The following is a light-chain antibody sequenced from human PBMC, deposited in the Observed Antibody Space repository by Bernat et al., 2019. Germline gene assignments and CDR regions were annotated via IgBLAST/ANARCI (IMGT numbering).Light chain of an antibody. J-gene: IGKJ1*01. CDR3: QQYYDWHPWT. CDR2: SAS. V-gene: IGKV3-15*01. CDR1: QSVRTN. Sequence: ETTMTQSPATLSVSLGERATLSCRASQSVRTNLAWYQQKPGQAPRLLIYSASTRATGTPARFSGSGSGTGFTLTISSLQSEDFAVYYCQQYYDWHPWTFGQGTKV.